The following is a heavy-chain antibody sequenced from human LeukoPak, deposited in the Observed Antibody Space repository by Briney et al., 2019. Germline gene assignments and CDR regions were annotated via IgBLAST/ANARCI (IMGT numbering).Heavy chain of an antibody. J-gene: IGHJ4*02. CDR3: ARDMYFEY. V-gene: IGHV4-59*01. Sequence: SESLSLTCTVSGGAISGYYWSSIRQQPGKGLGWIGYIYYTGSTNYNPSLKSRLTISLDTSKNQFSLKLSSVTAADTAVYYCARDMYFEYWGQGTLVTVSS. CDR1: GGAISGYY. CDR2: IYYTGST.